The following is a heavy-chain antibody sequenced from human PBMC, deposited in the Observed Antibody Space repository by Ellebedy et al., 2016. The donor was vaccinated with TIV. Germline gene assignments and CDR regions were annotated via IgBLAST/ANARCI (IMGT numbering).Heavy chain of an antibody. Sequence: GESLKISCAVSAITLSFCDIHSVRQAPGKGLEYLSAVSNGGSTFYADSVKGRFTISRDNSKNTLYLQMSSLRAEDTAVYYCVKDSISCCYRQFDYWGQGTLVTVSS. CDR2: VSNGGST. V-gene: IGHV3-64D*06. CDR1: AITLSFCD. CDR3: VKDSISCCYRQFDY. D-gene: IGHD2-2*02. J-gene: IGHJ4*02.